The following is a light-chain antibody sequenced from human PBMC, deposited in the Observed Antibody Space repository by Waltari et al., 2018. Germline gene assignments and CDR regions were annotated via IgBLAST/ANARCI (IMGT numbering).Light chain of an antibody. J-gene: IGLJ2*01. V-gene: IGLV2-8*01. Sequence: QSALTQPPSASGSPGQSVTISCTGTTSDVGGYNSVSWYQQHPAKAPKLKIYEVSKRPSGVPDRFSGYKSGNTASLTDSGLQAEDEADYYCSSYAGSNNVVFGGGTKLTVL. CDR1: TSDVGGYNS. CDR2: EVS. CDR3: SSYAGSNNVV.